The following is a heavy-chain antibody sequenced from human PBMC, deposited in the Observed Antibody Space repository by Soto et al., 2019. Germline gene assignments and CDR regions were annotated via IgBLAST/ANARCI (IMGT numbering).Heavy chain of an antibody. D-gene: IGHD3-16*01. J-gene: IGHJ6*03. CDR2: IHHSGST. CDR1: NGSVSSSFW. CDR3: VRVLRITIVGEGVMDSYYRDV. Sequence: QVQLQESGPGLVKPSGTLSLTCAVSNGSVSSSFWWTWVRQSPGKGLEWIGEIHHSGSTNSNPSLRSRLMISVDKYKNEVSLRLNSVNAADTAVYYCVRVLRITIVGEGVMDSYYRDVWGKGTAVTVSS. V-gene: IGHV4-4*02.